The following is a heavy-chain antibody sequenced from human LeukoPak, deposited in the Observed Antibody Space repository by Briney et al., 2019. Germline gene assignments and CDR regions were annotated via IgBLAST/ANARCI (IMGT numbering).Heavy chain of an antibody. CDR2: IYYSGST. CDR3: AREYSAFDY. CDR1: GGSISGSNYY. D-gene: IGHD5-12*01. J-gene: IGHJ4*02. Sequence: PSETLSLTCTVSGGSISGSNYYWGWIRQPPGKGLEWIGTIYYSGSTYYNPSLKSRVTISVDTSKNQFSLELTSVTAADTVVYYCAREYSAFDYWGQGILVIVSS. V-gene: IGHV4-39*07.